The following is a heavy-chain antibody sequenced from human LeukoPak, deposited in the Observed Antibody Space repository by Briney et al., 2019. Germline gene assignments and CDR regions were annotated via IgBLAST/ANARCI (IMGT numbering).Heavy chain of an antibody. CDR3: ARRFPICGGDCYDYYYYYMDV. CDR1: GGSFSGYY. V-gene: IGHV4-34*01. Sequence: SETLSLTCAVYGGSFSGYYWSWIRQPPGEGLEWIGEINHSGSTNYNPSLKSRVTISVDTSKNQFSLKLSSVTAADTAVYYCARRFPICGGDCYDYYYYYMDVWGKRTTVTVSS. CDR2: INHSGST. D-gene: IGHD2-21*02. J-gene: IGHJ6*03.